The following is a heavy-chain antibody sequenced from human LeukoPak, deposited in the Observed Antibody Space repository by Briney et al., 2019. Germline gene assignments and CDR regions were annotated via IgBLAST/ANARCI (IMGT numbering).Heavy chain of an antibody. J-gene: IGHJ3*02. CDR2: IYYSGST. CDR1: GGSLSSGDYY. D-gene: IGHD5-18*01. CDR3: ARGLRGYSYGYEFYAFDI. Sequence: PSQTLSLTCTVSGGSLSSGDYYWSWLRQPPGTGLEWIGYIYYSGSTYYNPSLKSRVTISVDTSKNQFSLKLSSVTAADTAVYYCARGLRGYSYGYEFYAFDIWGQGTMVTVSS. V-gene: IGHV4-30-4*01.